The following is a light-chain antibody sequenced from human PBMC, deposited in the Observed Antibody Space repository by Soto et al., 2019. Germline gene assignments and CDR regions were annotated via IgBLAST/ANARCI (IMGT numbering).Light chain of an antibody. CDR1: QSFAGSF. V-gene: IGKV3-20*01. CDR2: GAS. CDR3: HQYGTSLGT. J-gene: IGKJ1*01. Sequence: EIELTQSPGTLSLSPGERATLSCRASQSFAGSFLAWYQQRPGQAPRLLISGASSRATGIPDRFSGRGSGTDFTLTINRLEPEDFAVYYCHQYGTSLGTFCQGTKVEIK.